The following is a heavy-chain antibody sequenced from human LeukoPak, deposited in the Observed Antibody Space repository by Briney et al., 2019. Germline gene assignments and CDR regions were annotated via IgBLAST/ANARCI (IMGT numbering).Heavy chain of an antibody. Sequence: PSQTLSLTCTVSGGSISSGGYYWSWIRQHPGKGLEWIGYIYYSGSTNYNPSLKSRVTISVDTSKNQFSLKLSSVTAADTAVYYCARGSGQQLGHFDYWGQGTLVTVSS. D-gene: IGHD6-13*01. CDR2: IYYSGST. CDR3: ARGSGQQLGHFDY. CDR1: GGSISSGGYY. V-gene: IGHV4-31*03. J-gene: IGHJ4*02.